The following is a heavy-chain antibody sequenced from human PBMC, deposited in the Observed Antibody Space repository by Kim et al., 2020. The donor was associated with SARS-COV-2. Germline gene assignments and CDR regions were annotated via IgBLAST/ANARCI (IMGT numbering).Heavy chain of an antibody. Sequence: GGSLRLSCAASGFTFSSYAMSWVRQAPGKGLEWVSAISGSGGSTYYADSVKGRFTISRDNSKNTLYLQMNSLRAEDTAVYYCAKRPQIVWFGELPDDYWGQGTLVTVSS. V-gene: IGHV3-23*01. J-gene: IGHJ4*02. CDR1: GFTFSSYA. CDR3: AKRPQIVWFGELPDDY. D-gene: IGHD3-10*01. CDR2: ISGSGGST.